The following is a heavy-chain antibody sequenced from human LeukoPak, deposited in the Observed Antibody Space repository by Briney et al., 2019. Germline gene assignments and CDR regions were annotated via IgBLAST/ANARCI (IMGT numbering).Heavy chain of an antibody. CDR3: AYHNPRSRDYFDY. V-gene: IGHV3-23*01. CDR1: GFTFSSYA. J-gene: IGHJ4*02. Sequence: GGSLRLSCTASGFTFSSYAMSWVRQAPGKGLEWVSAISGSGGSTYYADSVKGRFTISRDNSKNTLYLQMNSLRAEDTAVYYCAYHNPRSRDYFDYWGQGTLVTVSS. CDR2: ISGSGGST.